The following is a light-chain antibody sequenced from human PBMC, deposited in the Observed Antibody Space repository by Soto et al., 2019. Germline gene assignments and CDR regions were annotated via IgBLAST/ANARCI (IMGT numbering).Light chain of an antibody. CDR3: QQYGSSPSWT. Sequence: EIVMTQSPATLSVSPWERATLSCRASQSVGSDLAWYQQKPGQAPRLLIYGASSRATGIPDRFSGSGSGTDFTLTISRLEPEDFAVYYCQQYGSSPSWTFGQGTKVDIK. CDR1: QSVGSD. V-gene: IGKV3-20*01. J-gene: IGKJ1*01. CDR2: GAS.